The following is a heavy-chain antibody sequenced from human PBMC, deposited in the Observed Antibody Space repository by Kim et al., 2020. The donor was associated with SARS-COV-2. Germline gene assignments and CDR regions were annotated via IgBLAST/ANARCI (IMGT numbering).Heavy chain of an antibody. CDR2: FYYSGSP. CDR3: ARSRGDYYASSHTLFVY. CDR1: GGSISSSSYY. J-gene: IGHJ4*02. D-gene: IGHD3-22*01. V-gene: IGHV4-39*01. Sequence: SETLSLTCTVSGGSISSSSYYWGWIRPPPGKGLEWIGCFYYSGSPYYNSSLKSRVTISVDTSKNKFSLKLSSATAADTSVYYCARSRGDYYASSHTLFVYSGPGRLVSVSS.